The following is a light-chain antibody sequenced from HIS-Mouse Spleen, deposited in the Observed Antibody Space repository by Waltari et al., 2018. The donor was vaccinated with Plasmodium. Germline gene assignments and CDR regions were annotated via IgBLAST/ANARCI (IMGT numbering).Light chain of an antibody. CDR3: QSADSSGTYV. J-gene: IGLJ1*01. Sequence: SYELTPPPSVSVSPGQTARITCSGDALPKQSAYCYQQKPGQAPVLVRYKDSERPSGIPERFSGSSSGTTVTLTISGVQAEDEADYYCQSADSSGTYVFGTGTKVTVL. CDR2: KDS. V-gene: IGLV3-25*03. CDR1: ALPKQS.